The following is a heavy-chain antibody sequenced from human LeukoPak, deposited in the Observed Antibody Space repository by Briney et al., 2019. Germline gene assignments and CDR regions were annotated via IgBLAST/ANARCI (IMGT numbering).Heavy chain of an antibody. D-gene: IGHD3-10*01. CDR1: GGSFSGYY. CDR3: ASSRVVRGVIDY. CDR2: INHSGST. J-gene: IGHJ4*02. Sequence: SETLSLTCAVYGGSFSGYYWGWIRQPPGKGLEWIGEINHSGSTNYNPSLKSRVTISVDTSKNQFSLKLSSVTAADTAVYYCASSRVVRGVIDYWGQGTLVTVSS. V-gene: IGHV4-34*01.